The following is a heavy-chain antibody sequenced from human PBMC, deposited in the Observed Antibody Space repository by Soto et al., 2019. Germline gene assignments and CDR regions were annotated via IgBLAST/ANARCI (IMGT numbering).Heavy chain of an antibody. CDR1: GVSLTSGNW. D-gene: IGHD3-10*01. CDR2: IFHDGTA. Sequence: SSETLSLTCAVSGVSLTSGNWWTWVRQSPQRGLEYIGEIFHDGTANYYPSFERRVAMSVDTSRNQFSLKLTSVTAADTAVYFCARLVYDTRLNYMYFDFWGPGTLVTVSS. V-gene: IGHV4-4*02. CDR3: ARLVYDTRLNYMYFDF. J-gene: IGHJ4*02.